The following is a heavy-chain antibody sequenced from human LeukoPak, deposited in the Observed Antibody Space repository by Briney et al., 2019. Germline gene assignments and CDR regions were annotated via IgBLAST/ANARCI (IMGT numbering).Heavy chain of an antibody. CDR2: IYYSGST. Sequence: SETLSLTCTVSGGSISSYYWSWIRQPPGKGLEWIGYIYYSGSTNYNPSLKSRVTISVDTSKNQFSLKLSSVTAADTAVYYCARVQWLVGHFDYWGQGTLVTVSS. D-gene: IGHD6-19*01. J-gene: IGHJ4*02. V-gene: IGHV4-59*01. CDR3: ARVQWLVGHFDY. CDR1: GGSISSYY.